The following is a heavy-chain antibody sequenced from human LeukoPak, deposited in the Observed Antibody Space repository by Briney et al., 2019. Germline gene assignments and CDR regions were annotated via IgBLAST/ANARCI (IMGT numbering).Heavy chain of an antibody. J-gene: IGHJ4*02. CDR3: ATDWVGATPEGDY. CDR2: IYYSGST. D-gene: IGHD1-26*01. Sequence: PSETLSLTCTVSGGSISSYYWSWIRQPPGKGLEWIGYIYYSGSTNYNPSLKSRVTISVDTSKNQFSLKLTSVTAADTAVYYCATDWVGATPEGDYWGQGTLVTVSS. V-gene: IGHV4-59*01. CDR1: GGSISSYY.